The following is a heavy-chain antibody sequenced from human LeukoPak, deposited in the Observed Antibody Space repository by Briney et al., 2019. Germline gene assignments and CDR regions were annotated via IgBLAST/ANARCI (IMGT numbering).Heavy chain of an antibody. Sequence: SETLSLTCAVSGGSISSSNWWSWVRQPPGKGLEWIGEIYHSGSTNYNPSLKSRVTISVDKSKNQFSLKLSSVTAADTAVYYCARGRYSYGYANDYWGQGTLVTVSS. CDR2: IYHSGST. CDR1: GGSISSSNW. J-gene: IGHJ4*02. D-gene: IGHD5-18*01. V-gene: IGHV4-4*02. CDR3: ARGRYSYGYANDY.